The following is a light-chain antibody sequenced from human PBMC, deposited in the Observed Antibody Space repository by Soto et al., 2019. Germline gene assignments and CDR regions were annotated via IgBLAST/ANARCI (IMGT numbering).Light chain of an antibody. CDR1: NSDIGCYNY. CDR2: EVA. V-gene: IGLV2-14*01. Sequence: QSVLTQPASVSGSPGQSITISCTGTNSDIGCYNYVSWYQQHPGEAPKLIIYEVAERPSGVSGRFSGSKSANTASLTISGLQAEDEAAYHCSSYTSSSPLYVFGTGTKVTVL. CDR3: SSYTSSSPLYV. J-gene: IGLJ1*01.